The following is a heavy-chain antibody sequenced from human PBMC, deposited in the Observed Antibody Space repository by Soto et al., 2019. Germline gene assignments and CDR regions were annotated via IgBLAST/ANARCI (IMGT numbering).Heavy chain of an antibody. D-gene: IGHD2-15*01. Sequence: ASVKVSCKASGYTFTSYYMHWVRQAPGQGLEWMGIINPSGGSTSYAQKFQGRVTMTRDTSTSTAYMELSSLRSEDTAVYYCARAYCSGGSCYSSYYYYGMDVWGQGTTVTVSS. J-gene: IGHJ6*02. CDR1: GYTFTSYY. CDR3: ARAYCSGGSCYSSYYYYGMDV. CDR2: INPSGGST. V-gene: IGHV1-46*01.